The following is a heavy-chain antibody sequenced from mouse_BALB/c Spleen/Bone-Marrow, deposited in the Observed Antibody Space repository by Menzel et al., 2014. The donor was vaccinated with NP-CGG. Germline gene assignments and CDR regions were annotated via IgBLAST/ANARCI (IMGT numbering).Heavy chain of an antibody. Sequence: QVQLQQSGAELVRPGVSVKLSCKASGYTFTSXWXHWIKQRPNQGLERIGEINXXXGGTNYNEKFKSKATLTVDKSSSTAYMQLSSLTSEDSAVYYCARSGDGYYVDYFDYWGQGTTLIVSS. D-gene: IGHD2-3*01. CDR1: GYTFTSXW. V-gene: IGHV1S81*02. J-gene: IGHJ2*01. CDR3: ARSGDGYYVDYFDY. CDR2: INXXXGGT.